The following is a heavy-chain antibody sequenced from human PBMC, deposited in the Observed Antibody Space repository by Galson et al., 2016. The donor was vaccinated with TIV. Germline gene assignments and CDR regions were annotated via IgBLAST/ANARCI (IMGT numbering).Heavy chain of an antibody. J-gene: IGHJ6*02. V-gene: IGHV3-66*02. CDR2: ISDGGNT. CDR1: GLSVSINY. D-gene: IGHD1-26*01. Sequence: SLRLSCAASGLSVSINYMTWVRQAPGKGPEWVSLISDGGNTYYPDSVKGRFSISRDKSKNTLYLQMNSLRVEDTAVYYCARDRIVDATYYYYYYGMDVWGQGTAVTVSS. CDR3: ARDRIVDATYYYYYYGMDV.